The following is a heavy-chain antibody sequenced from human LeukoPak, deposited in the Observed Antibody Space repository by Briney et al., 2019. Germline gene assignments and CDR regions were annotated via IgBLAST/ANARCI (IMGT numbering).Heavy chain of an antibody. CDR1: GYSFPNYW. Sequence: GESLQISCKGSGYSFPNYWILWVRQMPGKGLEWMGIIYPGDSDTRYNPSFEGQVTISADESINTAYLQWSSLKASDTAMYYCARRAYYYFGVDVWGRGTTVTVSS. CDR3: ARRAYYYFGVDV. J-gene: IGHJ6*02. V-gene: IGHV5-51*01. CDR2: IYPGDSDT.